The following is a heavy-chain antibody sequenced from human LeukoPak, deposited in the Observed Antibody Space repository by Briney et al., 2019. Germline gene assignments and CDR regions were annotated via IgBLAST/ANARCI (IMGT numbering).Heavy chain of an antibody. CDR2: IVVGSGNT. CDR1: GFTFTSSA. V-gene: IGHV1-58*01. D-gene: IGHD6-13*01. J-gene: IGHJ3*02. CDR3: ASAAAGTIAFDI. Sequence: GTSVKVSCKASGFTFTSSAVQWVRQARGQRLEWIGWIVVGSGNTNYAQKFQERVTITRDMSTSTAYMELSSLRSEDTAVYYCASAAAGTIAFDIWGQGTMVTVSS.